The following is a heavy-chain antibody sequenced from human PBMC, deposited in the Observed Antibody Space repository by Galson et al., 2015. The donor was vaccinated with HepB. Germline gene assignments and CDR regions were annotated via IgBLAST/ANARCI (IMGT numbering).Heavy chain of an antibody. D-gene: IGHD2-2*01. CDR3: ARDPDCSSTSCYFNAPGGGYMDV. CDR1: GYTFTSYY. V-gene: IGHV1-46*01. CDR2: INPSGGST. Sequence: SVKVSCKASGYTFTSYYMHWVRQAPGQGLEWMGIINPSGGSTSYAQKFQGRVTMTRDTSTSTVYMELSSLRSEDTAVYYCARDPDCSSTSCYFNAPGGGYMDVWGKGTTVTVSS. J-gene: IGHJ6*03.